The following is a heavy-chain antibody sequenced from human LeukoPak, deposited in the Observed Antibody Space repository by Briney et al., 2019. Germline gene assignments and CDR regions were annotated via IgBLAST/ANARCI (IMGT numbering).Heavy chain of an antibody. Sequence: ASVKVSCKASGYTFTSYGISWVRQAPGQGLEWMGWIRAYNGNTNYAQKLQGRVTMTTDTSTSTAYMELRSLRSDDTAVYYCSRHQVPRYYEDSSGYYGRAYFDYWGQGTLVTVSS. CDR3: SRHQVPRYYEDSSGYYGRAYFDY. CDR2: IRAYNGNT. CDR1: GYTFTSYG. J-gene: IGHJ4*02. D-gene: IGHD3-22*01. V-gene: IGHV1-18*01.